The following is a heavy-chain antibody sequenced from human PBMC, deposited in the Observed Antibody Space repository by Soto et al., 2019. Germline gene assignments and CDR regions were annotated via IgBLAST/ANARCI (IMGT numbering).Heavy chain of an antibody. CDR3: AKDYGSSQYCFDN. J-gene: IGHJ4*02. D-gene: IGHD6-19*01. CDR2: ISGSGGST. V-gene: IGHV3-23*01. Sequence: PGKGLEWVSAISGSGGSTYYADSVKGRFSISRDNSKNTLYIQMNSLRAEDTALYYCAKDYGSSQYCFDNWGQAALVSVSS.